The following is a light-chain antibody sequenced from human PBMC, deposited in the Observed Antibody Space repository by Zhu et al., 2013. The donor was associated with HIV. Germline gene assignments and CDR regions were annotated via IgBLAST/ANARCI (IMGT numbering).Light chain of an antibody. CDR2: GAS. Sequence: IVLTQSPGTLSLSPGERATLSCRASRSVSSTSLAWYQQKPGQAPRLLIYGASSRAPGIPDRFGGSGSGTDFTLTISRLEPEDFAVYHCQQYGTSLLSFGPGTKVEIK. CDR1: RSVSSTS. V-gene: IGKV3-20*01. J-gene: IGKJ3*01. CDR3: QQYGTSLLS.